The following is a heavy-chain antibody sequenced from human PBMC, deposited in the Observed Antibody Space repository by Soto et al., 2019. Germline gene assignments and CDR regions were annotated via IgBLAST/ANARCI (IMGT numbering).Heavy chain of an antibody. CDR1: GYTFTSYG. D-gene: IGHD4-17*01. Sequence: ASVKVSCKASGYTFTSYGISWVRQAPGQGLEWMGWISAYNGNTNYAQKLQGRVTMTTDTSTSTAYMELRSLRSDDTAVYYCARDLWQTTVTTSSDYWGQGTLVTVSS. J-gene: IGHJ4*02. V-gene: IGHV1-18*01. CDR3: ARDLWQTTVTTSSDY. CDR2: ISAYNGNT.